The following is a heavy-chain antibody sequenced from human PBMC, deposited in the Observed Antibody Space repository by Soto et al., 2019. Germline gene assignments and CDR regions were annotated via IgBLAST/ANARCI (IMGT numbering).Heavy chain of an antibody. CDR3: ARGHEELYYGMDV. J-gene: IGHJ6*02. D-gene: IGHD1-26*01. V-gene: IGHV3-21*01. Sequence: PGGSLRLCCAAAGVTCSSYSVNWIRQAPGKGLEWVSSISSSSSYIYYADSVKGRFTISRDNAKNSLYLQMNSLRAEDTAVYYCARGHEELYYGMDVWGQGTTVTVSS. CDR1: GVTCSSYS. CDR2: ISSSSSYI.